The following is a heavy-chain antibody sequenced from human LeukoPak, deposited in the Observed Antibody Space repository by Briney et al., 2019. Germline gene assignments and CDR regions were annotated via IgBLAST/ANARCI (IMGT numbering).Heavy chain of an antibody. CDR3: AKGDYYDLDY. V-gene: IGHV3-23*01. J-gene: IGHJ4*02. CDR1: GFTFSSYG. D-gene: IGHD3-10*01. CDR2: ISGSGGDT. Sequence: GGSLRLSCAASGFTFSSYGMNWVRQAPGEGLEWVSDISGSGGDTYYADSVKGRFTISRDNSKNTLYLQMNSLRAEDTAVYYCAKGDYYDLDYWGQGTLVTVSS.